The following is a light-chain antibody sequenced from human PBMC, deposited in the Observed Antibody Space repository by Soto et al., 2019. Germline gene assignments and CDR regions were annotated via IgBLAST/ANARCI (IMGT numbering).Light chain of an antibody. CDR1: SSDVGGYNY. Sequence: QSALTQPASVSGSPGQSITISCTGTSSDVGGYNYVSWYQQHPGKAPKLMIYDVSIRLSGVSNRFSGSKSGNTASLTISGLQAEDEADYYCSSYTSSSTLKVFGGGTKVTVL. CDR2: DVS. CDR3: SSYTSSSTLKV. J-gene: IGLJ2*01. V-gene: IGLV2-14*03.